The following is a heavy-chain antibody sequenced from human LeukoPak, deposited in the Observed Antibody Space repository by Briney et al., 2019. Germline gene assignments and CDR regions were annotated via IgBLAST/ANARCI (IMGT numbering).Heavy chain of an antibody. CDR2: ISSSGSTI. J-gene: IGHJ1*01. V-gene: IGHV3-48*03. CDR3: ARPYCTSTTCYGHFQH. CDR1: GFTFSSYE. D-gene: IGHD2-2*01. Sequence: PGGSLRLSCAAAGFTFSSYEMNWVHQAPGKGLEWFSYISSSGSTIFYADSVRGRFTISRDNAKNSLYLQMNSLRAEDTAVYYCARPYCTSTTCYGHFQHWGQGTLVTVSS.